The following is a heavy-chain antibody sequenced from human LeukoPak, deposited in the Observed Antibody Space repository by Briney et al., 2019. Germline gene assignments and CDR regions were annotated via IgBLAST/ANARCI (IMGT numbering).Heavy chain of an antibody. CDR2: INHSGGT. CDR1: GGSFSGYS. J-gene: IGHJ4*02. Sequence: TTSETLSLTCAVYGGSFSGYSWKWIRQPPVKGLEWIGEINHSGGTNYNPSLKSRVTISVDTSKKQFSLKLSSVTAADTAVYYCARGRANYDSTGYYYWGQGTPVTVSS. V-gene: IGHV4-34*01. D-gene: IGHD3-22*01. CDR3: ARGRANYDSTGYYY.